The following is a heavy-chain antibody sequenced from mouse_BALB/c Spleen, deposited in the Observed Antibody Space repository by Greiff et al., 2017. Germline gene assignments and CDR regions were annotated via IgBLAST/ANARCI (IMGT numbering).Heavy chain of an antibody. CDR3: ARAGYGYRAMDY. CDR2: IRNKANGYTT. CDR1: GFTFTDYY. Sequence: EVHLVESGGGLVQPGGSLRLSCATSGFTFTDYYMSWVRQPPGKALEWLGFIRNKANGYTTEYSASVKGRFTISRDNSQSILYLQMNTLRAEDSATYYCARAGYGYRAMDYWGQGTSVTVSS. V-gene: IGHV7-3*02. D-gene: IGHD1-2*01. J-gene: IGHJ4*01.